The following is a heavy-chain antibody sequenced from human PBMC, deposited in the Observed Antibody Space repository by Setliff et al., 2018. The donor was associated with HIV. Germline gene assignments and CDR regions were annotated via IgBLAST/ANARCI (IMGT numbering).Heavy chain of an antibody. CDR1: GGSIDSGSYY. CDR3: ARRPGGITRARLDN. V-gene: IGHV4-61*10. D-gene: IGHD3-16*01. CDR2: INHSAFT. J-gene: IGHJ4*02. Sequence: TSETLSLTCTVSGGSIDSGSYYWSWIRQPAGKGLEWIGEINHSAFTKYNPSLASRVTMSIDTSKNQFSLLLSSVTAADTAMYFCARRPGGITRARLDNWGQGTLVTVPQ.